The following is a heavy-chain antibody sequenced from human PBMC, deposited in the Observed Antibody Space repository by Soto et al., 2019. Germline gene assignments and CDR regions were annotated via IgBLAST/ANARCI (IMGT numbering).Heavy chain of an antibody. Sequence: ASVKVSCKASGYTFTSYGISWVRQAPGQGLEWMGWISAYNGNTNYAQKLQGRVTMTTDTSTSTAYMELRSLRSDDTAVYYCAILRITMVRGVITDKKYYYYYYMDVWGKGTTVTVSS. CDR3: AILRITMVRGVITDKKYYYYYYMDV. V-gene: IGHV1-18*01. CDR1: GYTFTSYG. D-gene: IGHD3-10*01. J-gene: IGHJ6*03. CDR2: ISAYNGNT.